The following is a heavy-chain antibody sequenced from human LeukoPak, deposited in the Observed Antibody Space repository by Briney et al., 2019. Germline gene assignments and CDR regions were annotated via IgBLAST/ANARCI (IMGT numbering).Heavy chain of an antibody. V-gene: IGHV3-21*01. CDR3: ARDQAPRDILTGYSRDNYYFDY. D-gene: IGHD3-9*01. J-gene: IGHJ4*02. Sequence: GGSLRLSCAVSGFTFSSYSMNWVRQAPGKGLEWVSSISSSSSYIYYADSVKGRFTISRDNAKNSLYLQMNSLRAEDTAVYYCARDQAPRDILTGYSRDNYYFDYWGQGTLVTVSS. CDR1: GFTFSSYS. CDR2: ISSSSSYI.